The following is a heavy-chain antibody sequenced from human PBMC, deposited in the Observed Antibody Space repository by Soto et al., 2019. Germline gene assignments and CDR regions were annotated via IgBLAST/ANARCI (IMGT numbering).Heavy chain of an antibody. CDR1: GGSISSYY. CDR2: IYYSGST. Sequence: SETMSLTCTVSGGSISSYYWSWIRQPPGKGLEWIGYIYYSGSTNYNPSLKSRVTISVDTSKNQFSMKLSSVTAADTAVYYCARHVVFTAGYSSSWYVDYWGQGTLVTVSS. CDR3: ARHVVFTAGYSSSWYVDY. J-gene: IGHJ4*02. V-gene: IGHV4-59*08. D-gene: IGHD6-13*01.